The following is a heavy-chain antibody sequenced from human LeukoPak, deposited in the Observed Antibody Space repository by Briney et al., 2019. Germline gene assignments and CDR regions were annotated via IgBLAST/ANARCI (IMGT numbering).Heavy chain of an antibody. CDR3: ARDRGSNDPIDY. Sequence: GRSLRLSCAASGFTFRSYGMHWVRQAPGKGLEWVAVIRHDGKNKYYADSVKGRFTISRDNSKNTLYLQMDSLRAEDTAVYYCARDRGSNDPIDYWGQGTTVTVSS. D-gene: IGHD2-15*01. CDR1: GFTFRSYG. V-gene: IGHV3-33*01. CDR2: IRHDGKNK. J-gene: IGHJ6*02.